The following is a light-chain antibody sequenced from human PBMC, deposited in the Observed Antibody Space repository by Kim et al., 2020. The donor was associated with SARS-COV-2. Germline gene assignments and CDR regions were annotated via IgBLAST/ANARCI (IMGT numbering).Light chain of an antibody. CDR1: QSVSSN. Sequence: VSPGERATPSCRASQSVSSNGAWYQQKPAQAPRLLIYSASTRATGIPARFSGSGSGTEFTLTISRLQSEYFAVYYCQQYSHWPLTFGQGTKVDIK. CDR3: QQYSHWPLT. V-gene: IGKV3-15*01. CDR2: SAS. J-gene: IGKJ1*01.